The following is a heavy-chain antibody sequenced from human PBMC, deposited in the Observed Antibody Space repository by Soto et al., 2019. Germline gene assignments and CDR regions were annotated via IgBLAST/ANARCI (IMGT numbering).Heavy chain of an antibody. J-gene: IGHJ5*02. V-gene: IGHV3-30*18. D-gene: IGHD1-26*01. Sequence: QVQLVESGGGVVQPGRSLRLSCITSGFTFSSYGMHWVRQAPGKGLEWVAVRTDDGSYKYYGDFVKGRLTISRDTSKNTLYLQRNSLSAEDTAIYYCAKDGWAVLSVPFYPWCQGTMVTVSS. CDR1: GFTFSSYG. CDR2: RTDDGSYK. CDR3: AKDGWAVLSVPFYP.